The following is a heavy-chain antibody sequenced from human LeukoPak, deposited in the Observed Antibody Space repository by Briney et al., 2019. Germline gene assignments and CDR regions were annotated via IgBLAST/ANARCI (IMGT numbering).Heavy chain of an antibody. CDR2: IYTSGST. V-gene: IGHV4-4*07. Sequence: KPSETLSLTCTVSGGSISSYYWSWIRQPAGKGLEWIGRIYTSGSTNYNPSLKSRVTMSVDTSKNQFSLKLSSVTAADTAVYYCAREPYSSGFNWFDPWGQGTLVTLSS. CDR1: GGSISSYY. D-gene: IGHD6-19*01. J-gene: IGHJ5*02. CDR3: AREPYSSGFNWFDP.